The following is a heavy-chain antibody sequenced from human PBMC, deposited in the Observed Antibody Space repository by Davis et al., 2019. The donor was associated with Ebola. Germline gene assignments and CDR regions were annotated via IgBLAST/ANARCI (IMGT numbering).Heavy chain of an antibody. J-gene: IGHJ5*02. V-gene: IGHV1-69*06. CDR2: IIPIFGTA. Sequence: SVTVPCMASVYTFTGYYMHWVRQAPGQGLEWMGGIIPIFGTANYAQKFQGRVTITADKSTSTAYMELSSLRSEDTAVYYCAAEGGGLRFLEWSKFDPWGQGTLVTVSS. D-gene: IGHD3-3*01. CDR3: AAEGGGLRFLEWSKFDP. CDR1: VYTFTGYY.